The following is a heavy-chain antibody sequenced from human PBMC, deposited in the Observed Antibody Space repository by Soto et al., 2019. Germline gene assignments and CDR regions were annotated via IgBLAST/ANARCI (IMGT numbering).Heavy chain of an antibody. CDR1: GFTVSSNY. Sequence: EVQLVESGGGLIQPGGSLRLSCAASGFTVSSNYMSWVRQAPGKGLEWVSVIYSGGSTYYADSVKGRFTISRDNSKNTLYLQMNSLRAEDTAVYYCARRQTYYYYGMDVWGQGTTVTVPS. J-gene: IGHJ6*02. CDR3: ARRQTYYYYGMDV. V-gene: IGHV3-53*01. CDR2: IYSGGST.